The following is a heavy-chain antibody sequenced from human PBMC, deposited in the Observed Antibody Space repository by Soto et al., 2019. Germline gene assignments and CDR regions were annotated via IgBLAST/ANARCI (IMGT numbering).Heavy chain of an antibody. CDR1: GGSISSSNW. J-gene: IGHJ6*02. CDR2: IYHSGRT. V-gene: IGHV4-4*02. CDR3: ARAPMVRGVIINYYYYGMEV. Sequence: SETLSLTCAVSGGSISSSNWWICVRQPPGKGLEWIGEIYHSGRTNYNPSLKSRVTISVDKSKNQFSLKLSSVTAADTAVYYCARAPMVRGVIINYYYYGMEVCGQGTRVTVS. D-gene: IGHD3-10*01.